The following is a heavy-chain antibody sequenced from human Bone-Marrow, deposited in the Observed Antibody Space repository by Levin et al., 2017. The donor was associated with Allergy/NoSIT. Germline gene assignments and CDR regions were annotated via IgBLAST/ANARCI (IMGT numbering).Heavy chain of an antibody. V-gene: IGHV3-33*01. Sequence: WGSLRLSCAASGFTFSSYGMHWVRQAPGKGLERVAVIWYDGSNKYYADSVKGRFTISRDNSKNTLYLQMNSLRAEDTAVYYCSGDRLSRGPMVRGPRTRSDEFDIWGQGPMVTVSS. D-gene: IGHD3-10*01. CDR1: GFTFSSYG. CDR2: IWYDGSNK. CDR3: SGDRLSRGPMVRGPRTRSDEFDI. J-gene: IGHJ3*02.